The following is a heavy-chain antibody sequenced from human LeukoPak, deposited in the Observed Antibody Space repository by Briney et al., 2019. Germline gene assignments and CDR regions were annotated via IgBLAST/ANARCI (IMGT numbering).Heavy chain of an antibody. Sequence: GESLKISCKCSGSSFTSYWIGWVHQMPGKGLEWVGIIYPGDSDTRYSPSFQGQVTISADKTISTAYLQWSSLKASDTAMYYCARQYTPAAGTGWFDPWGQGTLVTVSS. V-gene: IGHV5-51*07. CDR3: ARQYTPAAGTGWFDP. D-gene: IGHD6-13*01. CDR1: GSSFTSYW. J-gene: IGHJ5*02. CDR2: IYPGDSDT.